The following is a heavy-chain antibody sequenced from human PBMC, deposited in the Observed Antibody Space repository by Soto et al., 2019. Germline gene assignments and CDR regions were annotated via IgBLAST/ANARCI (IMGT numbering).Heavy chain of an antibody. CDR3: TRGPRPISTGTGAY. CDR2: IYNDGTYS. Sequence: GGSLRLSCAASGFIFKMYWMHWVRQSPGKGLEWISRIYNDGTYSDYADSVRGRFTISRDNVNDTLYLQMNNLRAEDSGLYYCTRGPRPISTGTGAYWGQGTQVTVSS. V-gene: IGHV3-74*01. CDR1: GFIFKMYW. J-gene: IGHJ4*02. D-gene: IGHD3-10*01.